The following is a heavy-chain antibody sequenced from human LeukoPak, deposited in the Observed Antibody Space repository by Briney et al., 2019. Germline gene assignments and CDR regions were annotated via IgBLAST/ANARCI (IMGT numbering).Heavy chain of an antibody. CDR2: IWYDGSNK. CDR3: AKDLVYYDSSGGGIFDY. J-gene: IGHJ4*02. D-gene: IGHD3-22*01. CDR1: GFTFSSYG. V-gene: IGHV3-33*06. Sequence: GGSLRLSCAASGFTFSSYGMHWVRQAPGRGLEWVAVIWYDGSNKYYADSVKGRFTISRDNSKNTLYLQMNSLRAEDTAVYYCAKDLVYYDSSGGGIFDYWGPGALVTVSP.